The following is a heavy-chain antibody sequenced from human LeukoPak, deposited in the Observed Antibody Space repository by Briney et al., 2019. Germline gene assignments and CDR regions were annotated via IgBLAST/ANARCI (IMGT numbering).Heavy chain of an antibody. CDR3: ARDSPQYCSSTSCYNGFDY. Sequence: ASVTVSCKASGYTFTSYYMHWVRQAPGQGLEWMGIINPSGGSTSYAQKFQGRVTMTRDMSTSTVYMELSSLRSEDTAVYYCARDSPQYCSSTSCYNGFDYWGQGTLVTVSS. D-gene: IGHD2-2*02. CDR1: GYTFTSYY. CDR2: INPSGGST. J-gene: IGHJ4*02. V-gene: IGHV1-46*01.